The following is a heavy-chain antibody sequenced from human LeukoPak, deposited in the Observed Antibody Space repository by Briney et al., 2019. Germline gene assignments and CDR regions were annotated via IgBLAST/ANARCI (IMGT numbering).Heavy chain of an antibody. Sequence: SETLTLTCTVSVGTISSSSYYWVWIRQPPGKELEWIGSIYSSGGTYYNPCLKRRVTISVDTSKNQFSLKLSSVTAADTAVYYCASQYSSSWYDTYYSIDVWGKGTTVTVSS. V-gene: IGHV4-39*07. CDR3: ASQYSSSWYDTYYSIDV. J-gene: IGHJ6*03. CDR2: IYSSGGT. CDR1: VGTISSSSYY. D-gene: IGHD6-13*01.